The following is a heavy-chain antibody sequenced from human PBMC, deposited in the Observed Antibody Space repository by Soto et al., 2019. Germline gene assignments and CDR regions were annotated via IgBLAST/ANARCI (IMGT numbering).Heavy chain of an antibody. Sequence: SETLSLTYTVSGASISSSSYYWGWIRQPPGKGLEWIGSIYYSGSTYYNPSLKSRVTISVDTSKHQFSLKLSSVTAADTAVYYGARHYPNYDILTGYYMGLFDYWGQGTLVTVSS. CDR3: ARHYPNYDILTGYYMGLFDY. CDR2: IYYSGST. D-gene: IGHD3-9*01. V-gene: IGHV4-39*01. J-gene: IGHJ4*02. CDR1: GASISSSSYY.